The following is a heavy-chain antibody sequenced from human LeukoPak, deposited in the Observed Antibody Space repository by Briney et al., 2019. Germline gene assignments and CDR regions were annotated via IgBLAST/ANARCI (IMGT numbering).Heavy chain of an antibody. Sequence: GGSLRLSCAASGFTFSSHWMNWARQAPGKGLEWVASINHNGNVNYYVDSVKGRFTISRDNAKNSLYLQMSNLRAEDTAVYFCARGGGLDVWGQGATVTVSS. V-gene: IGHV3-7*03. CDR3: ARGGGLDV. CDR1: GFTFSSHW. J-gene: IGHJ6*02. D-gene: IGHD3-16*01. CDR2: INHNGNVN.